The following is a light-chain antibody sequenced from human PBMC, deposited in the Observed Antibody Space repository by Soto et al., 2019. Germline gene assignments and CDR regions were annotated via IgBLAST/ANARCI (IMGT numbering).Light chain of an antibody. V-gene: IGLV1-44*01. CDR1: GSNIGTTT. Sequence: QAVVTQPPSASGTPGQRVTISCSGSGSNIGTTTVNWYQHLPGTAPKLLIYSNNQRPSGVPDRFSGSKSGTSASLAISGLQSDDEAHYYCAAWDDSLNGVVFGGGTQLTVL. CDR2: SNN. J-gene: IGLJ2*01. CDR3: AAWDDSLNGVV.